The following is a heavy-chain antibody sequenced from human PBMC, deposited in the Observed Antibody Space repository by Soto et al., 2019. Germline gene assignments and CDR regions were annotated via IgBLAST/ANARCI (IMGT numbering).Heavy chain of an antibody. CDR2: ISYDGSNK. CDR1: GFTFSSYA. CDR3: ARGDSRSRNYGMDV. J-gene: IGHJ6*02. Sequence: QPVGSLRLSCAASGFTFSSYAMHWVRQAPGKGLEWVAVISYDGSNKYYADSVKGRFTISRDNSKNTLYLQMNSLRAEDTAVYYCARGDSRSRNYGMDVWGQGTTVTVSS. D-gene: IGHD6-6*01. V-gene: IGHV3-30-3*01.